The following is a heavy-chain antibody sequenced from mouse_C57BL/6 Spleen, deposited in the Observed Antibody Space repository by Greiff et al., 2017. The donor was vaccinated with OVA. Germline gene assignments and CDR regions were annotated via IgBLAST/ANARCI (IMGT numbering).Heavy chain of an antibody. CDR2: IDPETGGT. CDR3: TRSAMDY. J-gene: IGHJ4*01. Sequence: QVQLKQSGAELVRPGASVTLSCKASGYTFTDYEMHWVKQTPVHGLEWIGAIDPETGGTAYNQKFKGKAILTADKSSSTAYMELRSLTSEDSAVYYCTRSAMDYWGQGTSVTVSS. V-gene: IGHV1-15*01. CDR1: GYTFTDYE.